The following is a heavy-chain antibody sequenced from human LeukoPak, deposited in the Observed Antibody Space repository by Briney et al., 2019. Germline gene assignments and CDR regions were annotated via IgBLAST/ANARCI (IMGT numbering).Heavy chain of an antibody. J-gene: IGHJ6*03. V-gene: IGHV4-30-4*08. Sequence: PSQALSLTCTVSGGSISSGDYYWSWIRQPPGRGLEWIGYIYYSGSPYYNPSLKSRVTISVDTSKNQFSLKLSTVTAADTAAYYCARAYCGGDCYLAYYYYYYMDVWGKGTTVTVSS. CDR1: GGSISSGDYY. D-gene: IGHD2-21*01. CDR3: ARAYCGGDCYLAYYYYYYMDV. CDR2: IYYSGSP.